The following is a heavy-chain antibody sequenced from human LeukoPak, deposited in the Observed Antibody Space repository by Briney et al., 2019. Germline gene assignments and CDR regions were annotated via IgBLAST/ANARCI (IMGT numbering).Heavy chain of an antibody. J-gene: IGHJ3*02. CDR2: ISSSGSTI. CDR3: ASPPHIVVVVAATESDAFDI. V-gene: IGHV3-11*04. Sequence: AGGSLRLSCAASGFTFSDYYMSWIRQAPGKGLEWVSYISSSGSTIYYADSVKGRFTISRDNAKNSLYLQMNSLRAEDTAVYYCASPPHIVVVVAATESDAFDIWGQGTMVTVSS. CDR1: GFTFSDYY. D-gene: IGHD2-15*01.